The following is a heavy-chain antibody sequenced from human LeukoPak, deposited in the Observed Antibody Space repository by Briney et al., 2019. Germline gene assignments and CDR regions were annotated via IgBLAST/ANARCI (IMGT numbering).Heavy chain of an antibody. D-gene: IGHD6-13*01. V-gene: IGHV4-30-2*01. Sequence: SQTLSLTCTVSGGSISSGGYYWSWIRQPPGKGLEWIGEINHSGSTNYNPSLKSRVTISVDTSKNQFSLKLSSVTAADTAVYYCVRDRYSRLDYWGQGTLVTVSS. CDR3: VRDRYSRLDY. CDR2: INHSGST. J-gene: IGHJ4*02. CDR1: GGSISSGGYY.